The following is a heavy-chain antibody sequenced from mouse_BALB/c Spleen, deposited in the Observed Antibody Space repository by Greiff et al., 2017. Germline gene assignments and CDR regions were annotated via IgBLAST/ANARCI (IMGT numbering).Heavy chain of an antibody. Sequence: EVKLVESGGGLVKPGGSLKLSCAASGFTFSSYTMSWVRQTPEKRLEWVATISSGGSYTYYPDSVKGRFTISRDNAKNTLYLQMSSLKSEDTAMYYCTRDYYGSGGQGTLVTVSA. CDR3: TRDYYGS. CDR2: ISSGGSYT. J-gene: IGHJ3*01. CDR1: GFTFSSYT. D-gene: IGHD1-1*01. V-gene: IGHV5-6-4*01.